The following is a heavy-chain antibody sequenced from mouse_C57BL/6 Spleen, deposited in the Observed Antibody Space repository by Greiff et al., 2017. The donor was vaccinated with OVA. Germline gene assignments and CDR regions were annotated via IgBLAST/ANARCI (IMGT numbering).Heavy chain of an antibody. CDR1: GYTFTSYW. CDR2: IDPSDSYT. V-gene: IGHV1-69*01. J-gene: IGHJ2*01. D-gene: IGHD3-1*01. Sequence: VQLKQPGAELVMPGASVKLSCKASGYTFTSYWMHWVKQRPGQGLEWIGEIDPSDSYTNYNQKFKGKSTLTVDKSSSTAYMQLSSLTSEDSAVYYCARVGILGYFDYWGQGTTLTVSS. CDR3: ARVGILGYFDY.